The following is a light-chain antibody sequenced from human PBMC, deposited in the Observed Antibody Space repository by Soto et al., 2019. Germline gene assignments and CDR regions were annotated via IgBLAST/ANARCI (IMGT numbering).Light chain of an antibody. V-gene: IGKV3-20*01. Sequence: EIVLTQSPGTLSLSPGERVTLSCRASQSVTTRLAWYQHKPGQAPRLLIYDTSTRATGIPDRFSGSGSGTDFTLTISRLEPEDFAVYHCQQYGASPWTFGQGTKVDI. CDR1: QSVTTR. CDR2: DTS. CDR3: QQYGASPWT. J-gene: IGKJ1*01.